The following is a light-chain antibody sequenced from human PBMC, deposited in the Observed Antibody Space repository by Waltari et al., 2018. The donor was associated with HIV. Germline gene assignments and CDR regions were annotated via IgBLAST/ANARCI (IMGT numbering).Light chain of an antibody. J-gene: IGLJ2*01. V-gene: IGLV2-14*03. CDR2: DVN. CDR1: SSDVGGYNY. CDR3: SSYTSSSIVI. Sequence: HSALTQPASVSGSPGQSITIPCTGTSSDVGGYNYVSWYRLHPGEVPKLMIFDVNNRPSGVAIRCSGSKSGNTASLTISGLQVEDEADYYCSSYTSSSIVIFGGGTKVTVL.